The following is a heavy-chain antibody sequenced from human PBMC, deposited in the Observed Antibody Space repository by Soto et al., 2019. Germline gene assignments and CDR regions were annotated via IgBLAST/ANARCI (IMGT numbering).Heavy chain of an antibody. CDR2: IYYSGST. Sequence: SETLSLTCTVSGGSSSSGDYYWSWIRQPPGKGLEWIGYIYYSGSTYYNPSLKSRVTISVDTSKNQFSLKLSSVTAADTAVYYCARAVVSTFDYWGQGTLVTVSS. CDR3: ARAVVSTFDY. CDR1: GGSSSSGDYY. V-gene: IGHV4-30-4*01. J-gene: IGHJ4*02. D-gene: IGHD5-18*01.